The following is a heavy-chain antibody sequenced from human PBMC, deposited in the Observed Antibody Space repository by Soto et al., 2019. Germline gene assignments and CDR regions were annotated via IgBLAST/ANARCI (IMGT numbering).Heavy chain of an antibody. CDR3: AKDYNTAMAIYYYGMDV. Sequence: GGSLRLSCAASGFTFSNYGMHWVRQAPGKGLEWVAIIWYDGSNDYYVDSVKGRFTISRDNSKNTLSLQMNSLRAEDTAVYYCAKDYNTAMAIYYYGMDVWGQGTTVTVSS. V-gene: IGHV3-33*03. CDR2: IWYDGSND. D-gene: IGHD5-18*01. J-gene: IGHJ6*02. CDR1: GFTFSNYG.